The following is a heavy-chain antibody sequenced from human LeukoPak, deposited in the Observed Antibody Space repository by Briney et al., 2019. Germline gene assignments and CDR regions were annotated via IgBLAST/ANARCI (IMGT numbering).Heavy chain of an antibody. D-gene: IGHD6-13*01. CDR3: ARANYSSWHN. CDR2: IKPDGSAE. J-gene: IGHJ4*02. Sequence: PGGSLRLSCATSGFTFSSNWMSWVRHAPGRGLEWVANIKPDGSAEYYAASVKGRFTVSRDNAKNSLFLQMNSLRVEDTAVYYCARANYSSWHNWGQGTLVTVSS. CDR1: GFTFSSNW. V-gene: IGHV3-7*01.